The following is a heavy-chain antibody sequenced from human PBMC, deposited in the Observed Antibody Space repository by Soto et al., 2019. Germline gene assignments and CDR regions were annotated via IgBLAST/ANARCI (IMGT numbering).Heavy chain of an antibody. D-gene: IGHD4-17*01. CDR1: GFSLSTSGVG. CDR2: VYWDDDT. CDR3: AHSSSRWPLGY. Sequence: QITLKESGPTLVKPTQTLTLTCTFSGFSLSTSGVGVVWLRQPPGKALEWLALVYWDDDTRYSPSLKSRLTTTQDTSKNQVVLTMNNMDHVDTATYYCAHSSSRWPLGYWGQGALVTVPS. J-gene: IGHJ4*02. V-gene: IGHV2-5*02.